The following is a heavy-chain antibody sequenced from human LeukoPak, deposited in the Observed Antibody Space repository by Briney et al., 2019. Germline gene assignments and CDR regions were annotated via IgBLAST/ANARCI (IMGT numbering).Heavy chain of an antibody. CDR2: ISYDGSNK. V-gene: IGHV3-30-3*01. CDR3: ARDRGDFWSGYLYYFDY. CDR1: GFTFSNAW. D-gene: IGHD3-3*01. J-gene: IGHJ4*02. Sequence: GGSLRLSCAASGFTFSNAWMSWVRQAPGKGLEWVAVISYDGSNKYYADSVKGRFTISRDNSKNTLYLQMNSLRAEDTAVYYCARDRGDFWSGYLYYFDYWGQGTLVTVSS.